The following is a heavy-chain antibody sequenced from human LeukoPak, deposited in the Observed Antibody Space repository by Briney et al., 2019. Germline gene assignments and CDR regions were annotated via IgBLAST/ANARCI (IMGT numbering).Heavy chain of an antibody. V-gene: IGHV4-39*07. CDR3: ARDSSSWYSDY. D-gene: IGHD6-13*01. J-gene: IGHJ4*02. CDR2: IYYSGST. Sequence: SETLSLTCTVSGGSISSSSYYWGWIRQPPGKGLEWIGSIYYSGSTYYNPSLKSRVTISVDTSKNQFSLRLSSVTAADTAVYYCARDSSSWYSDYWGQGTLVTVSS. CDR1: GGSISSSSYY.